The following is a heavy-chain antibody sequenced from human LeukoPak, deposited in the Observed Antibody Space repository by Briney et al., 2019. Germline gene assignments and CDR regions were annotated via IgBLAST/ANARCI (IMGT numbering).Heavy chain of an antibody. V-gene: IGHV4-34*01. CDR2: INHSGST. Sequence: KPSETLSLTCAVYGGSFSGYYWSWIRQPPGKGLEWIGEINHSGSTNYNPSLKSRVTISVDTSKNQFSLKLSSVTAADTAVYYCARGQPIGYSSGWWWSFLSAPPTGAYDYWGQGTLATVSS. J-gene: IGHJ4*02. CDR1: GGSFSGYY. D-gene: IGHD6-19*01. CDR3: ARGQPIGYSSGWWWSFLSAPPTGAYDY.